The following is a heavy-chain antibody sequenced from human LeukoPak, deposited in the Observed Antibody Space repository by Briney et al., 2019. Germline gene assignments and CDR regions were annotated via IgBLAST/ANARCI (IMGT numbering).Heavy chain of an antibody. CDR2: IYYSGST. V-gene: IGHV4-59*01. J-gene: IGHJ6*02. CDR3: ARDLGNDILTGSGMDV. CDR1: GGSISSYY. D-gene: IGHD3-9*01. Sequence: KPSETLSLTCTVSGGSISSYYWSWIRQPPGKGLEWLGYIYYSGSTNFNPSLKSRVTMSVDTSKNQFSLKPSSVTAADTAVYYCARDLGNDILTGSGMDVWGQGTTVTVSS.